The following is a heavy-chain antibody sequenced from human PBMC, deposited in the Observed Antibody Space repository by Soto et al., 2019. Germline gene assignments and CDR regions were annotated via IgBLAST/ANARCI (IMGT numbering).Heavy chain of an antibody. J-gene: IGHJ6*02. CDR2: ISYDGSNK. Sequence: QVQLVESGGGVVQPGRSLRLSCAASGFTFSSYGMHWVRQAPGKGLEWVAVISYDGSNKYYADSVKGRFTISRDNSKNTLYLQMNSLRAEDTAVYYCAKDFASITLKYYYYGMDVWGQGTTVTVSS. D-gene: IGHD1-20*01. V-gene: IGHV3-30*18. CDR3: AKDFASITLKYYYYGMDV. CDR1: GFTFSSYG.